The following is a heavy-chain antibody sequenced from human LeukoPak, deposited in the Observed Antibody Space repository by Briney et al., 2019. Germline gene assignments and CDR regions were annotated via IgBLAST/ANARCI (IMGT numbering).Heavy chain of an antibody. D-gene: IGHD3-10*01. V-gene: IGHV3-7*03. CDR2: IKQDGSEK. CDR1: GFIFSSYW. J-gene: IGHJ4*02. Sequence: GGSLRLSCAASGFIFSSYWMSWVRQAPGKGLEWVANIKQDGSEKYYVDSVKGRFTISRDNAKYSLYLKMNSLRAEAAAVYYCAREITVLACFDYWGQGTLVTVSS. CDR3: AREITVLACFDY.